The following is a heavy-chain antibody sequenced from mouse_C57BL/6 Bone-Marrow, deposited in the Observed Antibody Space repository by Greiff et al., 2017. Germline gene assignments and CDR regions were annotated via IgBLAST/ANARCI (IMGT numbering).Heavy chain of an antibody. CDR3: ARGGSWFAD. J-gene: IGHJ3*01. V-gene: IGHV3-6*01. Sequence: VQLKESGPGLVKPSQSLSLTWSVTGYSITSGYYWNWIRQFPGNKLEWMGYISYDGSNNYNPSLKNRISITRDTSKNQFFLKLNSVTTEDTATYYCARGGSWFADWGQGTLVTVSA. CDR1: GYSITSGYY. CDR2: ISYDGSN.